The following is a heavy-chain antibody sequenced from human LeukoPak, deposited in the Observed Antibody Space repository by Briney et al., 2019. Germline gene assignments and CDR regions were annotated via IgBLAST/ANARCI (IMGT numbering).Heavy chain of an antibody. CDR3: ARDLGPNYFDY. D-gene: IGHD7-27*01. V-gene: IGHV1-18*01. CDR2: ISAYNGNT. J-gene: IGHJ4*02. Sequence: ASVKVSCKASGGTFSSYAISWVRQAPGQGLEWMGWISAYNGNTNCAQKLQGRVTMTTDTSTSTAYMELRSLRSDDTAVYYCARDLGPNYFDYWGQGTLVTVSS. CDR1: GGTFSSYA.